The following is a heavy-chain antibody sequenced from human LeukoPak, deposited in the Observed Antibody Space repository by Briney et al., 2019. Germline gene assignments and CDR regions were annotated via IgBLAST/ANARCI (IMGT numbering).Heavy chain of an antibody. CDR1: GGSISSYY. CDR3: ARGMDYGGNVFDY. J-gene: IGHJ4*02. D-gene: IGHD4-23*01. CDR2: IYYSGST. V-gene: IGHV4-59*01. Sequence: PSETLSLTCTVSGGSISSYYWSWIRQPPGKGLEWIGYIYYSGSTNYNPSLKSRVTISVDTSKNQFSLKLSSVTAADTAVYYCARGMDYGGNVFDYWGQGTLVTVSS.